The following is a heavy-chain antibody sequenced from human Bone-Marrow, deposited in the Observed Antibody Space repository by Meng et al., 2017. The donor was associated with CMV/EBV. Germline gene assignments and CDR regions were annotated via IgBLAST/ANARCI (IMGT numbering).Heavy chain of an antibody. CDR3: AKDRRYDFWRGFGD. Sequence: GESLKISCAASGFTFSSYGMHWVRQAPGKGLVWVAFIRYDGSNKYYADSVKGRFTISRDNSKNTLYLKMNRLRAEDTAVYYCAKDRRYDFWRGFGDWGQGTLVTVSS. J-gene: IGHJ4*02. CDR1: GFTFSSYG. CDR2: IRYDGSNK. V-gene: IGHV3-30*02. D-gene: IGHD3-3*01.